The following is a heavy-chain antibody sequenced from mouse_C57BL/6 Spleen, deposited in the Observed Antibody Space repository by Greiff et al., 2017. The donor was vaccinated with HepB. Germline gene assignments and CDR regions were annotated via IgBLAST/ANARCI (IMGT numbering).Heavy chain of an antibody. D-gene: IGHD3-2*02. Sequence: QVQLQQPGAELVKPGASVKLSCKASGYTFTSYWMHWVKQRPGQGLEWIGMIHPNSGSTNYNEKFKSKATLTVDKSSSTAYMQLSSLTSEDSAVYYCAREGAAQAHYYAMDYWGQGTSVTVSS. V-gene: IGHV1-64*01. CDR2: IHPNSGST. CDR3: AREGAAQAHYYAMDY. CDR1: GYTFTSYW. J-gene: IGHJ4*01.